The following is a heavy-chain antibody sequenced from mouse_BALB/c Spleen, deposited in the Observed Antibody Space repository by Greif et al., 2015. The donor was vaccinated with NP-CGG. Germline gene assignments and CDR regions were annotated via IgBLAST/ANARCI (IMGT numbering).Heavy chain of an antibody. J-gene: IGHJ1*01. V-gene: IGHV1S135*01. CDR1: GYAFTGSN. Sequence: VQLKHSGPELVKPGASVKVSCKASGYAFTGSNMYWVKQSHGKSLEWIGYIDPYNGGTTYNQKFKGKATLTVDKSSSTAYMHLNSLTSEDSAVYYCARDKIVGYFDVWGAGTTVTVSS. CDR2: IDPYNGGT. CDR3: ARDKIVGYFDV. D-gene: IGHD1-1*01.